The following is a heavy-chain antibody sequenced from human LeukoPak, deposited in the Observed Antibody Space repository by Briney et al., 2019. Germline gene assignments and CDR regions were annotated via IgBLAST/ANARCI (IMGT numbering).Heavy chain of an antibody. V-gene: IGHV3-74*01. CDR3: ATKQWLAPPPDS. J-gene: IGHJ4*02. CDR2: INTDGTVT. Sequence: GGSLRLSCAASGSTFSKYWMLWVRQAPGKGLESVSRINTDGTVTTYADSVKGRFTVSRDNADNTMFLQMNSVRDEDTAVYYCATKQWLAPPPDSWGQGTPVTVSS. CDR1: GSTFSKYW. D-gene: IGHD6-19*01.